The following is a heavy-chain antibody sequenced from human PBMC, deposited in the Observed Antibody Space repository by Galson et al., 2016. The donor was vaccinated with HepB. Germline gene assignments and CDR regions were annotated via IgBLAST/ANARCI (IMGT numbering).Heavy chain of an antibody. Sequence: SVKVSCKASGYAFTSSYLHWVRQAPGQGLEWMGFFSPRTGSVNLAQKFQGRVTISADTSTSTAYMEMRSLRSEDTAMYYCAREAPYGMDVWGQGTTVTVSS. CDR1: GYAFTSSY. CDR3: AREAPYGMDV. J-gene: IGHJ6*02. CDR2: FSPRTGSV. V-gene: IGHV1-46*01.